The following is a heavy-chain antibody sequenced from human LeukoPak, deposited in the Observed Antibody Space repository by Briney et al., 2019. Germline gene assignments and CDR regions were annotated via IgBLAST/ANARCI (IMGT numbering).Heavy chain of an antibody. CDR2: INHSGST. CDR3: ARENYYGSGSYGDYFEY. Sequence: SETLSLTCAVDGGSFSGYYWSWIRQPPGKGLEWIGEINHSGSTNYNPSLKSRVTISVDTSKNQFSLRLSSVTAADTAVYYCARENYYGSGSYGDYFEYWGRGTLVTVSS. J-gene: IGHJ4*02. D-gene: IGHD3-10*01. V-gene: IGHV4-34*01. CDR1: GGSFSGYY.